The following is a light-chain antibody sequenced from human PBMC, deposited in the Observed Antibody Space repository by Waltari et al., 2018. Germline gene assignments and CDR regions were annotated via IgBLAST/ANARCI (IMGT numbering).Light chain of an antibody. Sequence: DIVMTQSPDSLAVSLGERATINCKSSQSVLYSSNNKNYLAWYQQKPGQPPKLIIYWASTRESGVPDRCGGSGSGTDFTLTISSLQAEDVAVYYCQQHYGTPRTFGQGTKLEIK. CDR3: QQHYGTPRT. V-gene: IGKV4-1*01. CDR2: WAS. CDR1: QSVLYSSNNKNY. J-gene: IGKJ2*01.